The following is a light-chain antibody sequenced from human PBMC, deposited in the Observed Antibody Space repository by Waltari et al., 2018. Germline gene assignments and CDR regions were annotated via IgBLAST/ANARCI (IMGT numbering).Light chain of an antibody. CDR2: DLS. V-gene: IGLV2-14*03. J-gene: IGLJ1*01. CDR3: SSYTSSSTLAV. Sequence: QSALTQPASVSGSPGQSITISCTGTSSDVGGYNYVSWYQQHPGKAPKPSIYDLSNRPSGVSHRFSGAKSGNTSSLTISGLQAEDEADYYCSSYTSSSTLAVFGTGTKVTVL. CDR1: SSDVGGYNY.